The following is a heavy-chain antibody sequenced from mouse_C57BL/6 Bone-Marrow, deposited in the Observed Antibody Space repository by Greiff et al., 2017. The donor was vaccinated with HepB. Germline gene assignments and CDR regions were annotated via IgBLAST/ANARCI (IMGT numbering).Heavy chain of an antibody. CDR3: ARGSNPKLWYFDV. J-gene: IGHJ1*03. D-gene: IGHD1-1*01. Sequence: VHLVESGAELVKPGASVKMSCKASGYTFTTYPIEWMKQNHGKSLEWIGNFHPYNDDTKYNEKFKGKATLTVEKSSSTVYLELSRLTSDDSAVYYCARGSNPKLWYFDVWGTGTTVTVSS. CDR1: GYTFTTYP. CDR2: FHPYNDDT. V-gene: IGHV1-47*01.